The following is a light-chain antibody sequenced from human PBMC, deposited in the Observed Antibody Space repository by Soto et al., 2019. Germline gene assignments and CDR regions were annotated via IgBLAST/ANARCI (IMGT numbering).Light chain of an antibody. Sequence: AIRMTQSPSSLSASTGDRVTITCRASQGISSYLAWYQQKPGKAPKLLIYAASTLQSGVPSRFSGSGSGTDFTLTISCLQSEDFATYYCLQDYDYPLTLGGGTTGDIK. CDR2: AAS. CDR1: QGISSY. V-gene: IGKV1-8*01. CDR3: LQDYDYPLT. J-gene: IGKJ4*01.